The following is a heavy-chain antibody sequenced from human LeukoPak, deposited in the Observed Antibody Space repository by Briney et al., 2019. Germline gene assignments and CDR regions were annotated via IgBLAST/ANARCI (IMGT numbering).Heavy chain of an antibody. Sequence: GGSLRLSCAASGFTFSMYWMSWVRQAPGKGLEWVANIKHDGSEKFYVDSVEGRFIISRDNAKNSLFLQLNSLRDEDTAVYYCARITGIEAAGDYWGQGTLVTVSS. J-gene: IGHJ4*02. CDR1: GFTFSMYW. CDR2: IKHDGSEK. V-gene: IGHV3-7*04. CDR3: ARITGIEAAGDY. D-gene: IGHD6-25*01.